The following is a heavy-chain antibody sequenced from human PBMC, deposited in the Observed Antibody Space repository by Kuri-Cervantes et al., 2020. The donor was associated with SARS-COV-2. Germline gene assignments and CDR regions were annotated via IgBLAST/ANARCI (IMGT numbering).Heavy chain of an antibody. CDR1: GGSFSGYY. CDR3: ARTDYLFDY. V-gene: IGHV4-34*01. D-gene: IGHD4/OR15-4a*01. J-gene: IGHJ4*02. CDR2: INHSGST. Sequence: SETLSLTCAVYGGSFSGYYWSWIRQPPGKGLEWIGEINHSGSTNYNPSLKSRVTISVDTSKNQFSLKLSSVTAADTAVYYCARTDYLFDYWGQGTLVTVSS.